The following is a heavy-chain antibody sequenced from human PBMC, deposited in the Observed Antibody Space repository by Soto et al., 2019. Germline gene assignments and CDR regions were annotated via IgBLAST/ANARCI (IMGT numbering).Heavy chain of an antibody. CDR1: GYTFTSYG. Sequence: QVQLVQSGAEVKKPGASVKVSCKASGYTFTSYGISWVRQAPGQGLEWMGWISAYNGNTNYAQKLQGRVSMTTDTSTSTAYMELRSLRSDDTAVYYCAAHLPQPRDYDNLTGYRLFDYWGQGTLVTVSS. D-gene: IGHD3-9*01. CDR3: AAHLPQPRDYDNLTGYRLFDY. CDR2: ISAYNGNT. V-gene: IGHV1-18*01. J-gene: IGHJ4*02.